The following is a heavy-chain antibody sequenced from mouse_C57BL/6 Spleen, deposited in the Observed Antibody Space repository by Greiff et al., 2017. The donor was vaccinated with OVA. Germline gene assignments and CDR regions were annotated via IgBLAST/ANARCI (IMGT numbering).Heavy chain of an antibody. D-gene: IGHD1-1*01. CDR1: GYTFTDYY. CDR2: INPNNGGT. V-gene: IGHV1-26*01. J-gene: IGHJ2*01. CDR3: ASDYYGSSVDY. Sequence: EVKLQQSGPELVKPGASVKISCKASGYTFTDYYMNWVKQSHGKSLEWIGDINPNNGGTSYNQKFKGKATVTVDKSSSTAYMELRSLTSEDSAVDYCASDYYGSSVDYWGQGTTLTVSS.